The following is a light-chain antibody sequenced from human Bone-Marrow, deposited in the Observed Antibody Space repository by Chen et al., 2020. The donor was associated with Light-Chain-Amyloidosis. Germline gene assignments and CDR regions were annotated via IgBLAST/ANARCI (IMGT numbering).Light chain of an antibody. Sequence: QSALTQPASVSGSPGQSITISCTGTSSDVGSYNLVSWYQPHPGKAPKLMIYYDNKQPSGVSNRFSGSKSGNTASLTISGLQADDEADYYCCSYAGSSTWVFGGGTKLTVL. CDR1: SSDVGSYNL. CDR3: CSYAGSSTWV. V-gene: IGLV2-23*01. J-gene: IGLJ3*02. CDR2: YDN.